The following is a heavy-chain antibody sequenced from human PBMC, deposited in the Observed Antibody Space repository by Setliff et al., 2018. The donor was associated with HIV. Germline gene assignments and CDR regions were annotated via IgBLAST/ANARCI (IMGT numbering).Heavy chain of an antibody. J-gene: IGHJ5*02. Sequence: ETLSLTCTVSGGSISSHYWSWIRQPPGKGLEWIGSIYYSGSTNCNPSLKSRVTISVDTSKNQFSLNLTSVTAADTAVYYCASRIYYYDSNNFLREEGFDPWGQGTLVTVSS. D-gene: IGHD3-22*01. V-gene: IGHV4-59*08. CDR1: GGSISSHY. CDR3: ASRIYYYDSNNFLREEGFDP. CDR2: IYYSGST.